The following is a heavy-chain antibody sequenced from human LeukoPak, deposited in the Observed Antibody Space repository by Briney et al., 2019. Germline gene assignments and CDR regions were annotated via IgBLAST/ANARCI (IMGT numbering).Heavy chain of an antibody. CDR1: GYTFTGYY. J-gene: IGHJ5*02. CDR3: ARAPARITSWFDP. Sequence: ASVKVSCKASGYTFTGYYMHWVRQAPGQGLEWMGWISAYNGNTNYAQKLQGRVTMTTDTSTSTAYMELRSLRSDDTAVYYCARAPARITSWFDPWGQGTLVTVSS. D-gene: IGHD3-10*01. V-gene: IGHV1-18*04. CDR2: ISAYNGNT.